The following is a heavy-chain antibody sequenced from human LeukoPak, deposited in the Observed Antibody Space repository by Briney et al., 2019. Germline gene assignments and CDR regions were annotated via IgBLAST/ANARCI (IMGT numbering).Heavy chain of an antibody. CDR1: GGTTDDYG. CDR3: VKERKIAVSGTWYFDL. V-gene: IGHV3-43*01. Sequence: PGGSLRLSCAASGGTTDDYGMSWVRQAPGKGLEWVSLIVWNGDSTYYADSVKGRFTISRDNSKNSLYLQMNSLTSEDTALYYCVKERKIAVSGTWYFDLWGRGTLVTVSS. D-gene: IGHD6-19*01. J-gene: IGHJ2*01. CDR2: IVWNGDST.